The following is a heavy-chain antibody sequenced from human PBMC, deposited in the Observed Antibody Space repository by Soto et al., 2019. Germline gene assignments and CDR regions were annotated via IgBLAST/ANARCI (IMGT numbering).Heavy chain of an antibody. J-gene: IGHJ4*02. CDR2: IKSKSDGGTT. Sequence: EVQLVESGGGLVKPGGSLRLSCAASGFNFNYAWMNWLRQAPGKGLEWVGHIKSKSDGGTTDYAAPVKGRFTISRDDSRNMVYLQMNSLKIEDTAMSYCGSRHWDQGTLVTVSS. CDR1: GFNFNYAW. CDR3: GSRH. V-gene: IGHV3-15*07.